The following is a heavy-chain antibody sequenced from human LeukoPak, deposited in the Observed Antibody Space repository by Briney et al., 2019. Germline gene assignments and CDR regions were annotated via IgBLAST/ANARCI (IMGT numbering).Heavy chain of an antibody. Sequence: WASVKVSCKASGYTFTSYGISWVRQAPGQGLEWMGWISAYNGNTNYAHKLQGRVTMTTDTSTSTAYMELGSLRSDDTAVYYCARDLRSVAGTYYYYGMDVWGQGTTVTVSS. D-gene: IGHD6-19*01. V-gene: IGHV1-18*01. CDR1: GYTFTSYG. CDR2: ISAYNGNT. J-gene: IGHJ6*02. CDR3: ARDLRSVAGTYYYYGMDV.